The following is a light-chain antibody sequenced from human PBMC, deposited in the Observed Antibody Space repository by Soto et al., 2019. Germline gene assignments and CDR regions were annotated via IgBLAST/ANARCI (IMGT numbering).Light chain of an antibody. CDR3: CLYADSSSFRYV. CDR1: SSDVANYNL. Sequence: QSVLTQPASVSGSPGQSITISCTGTSSDVANYNLVSWYQQHPGKAPRLMIYEGSERPSGVSNRFSGSKSGSTASLTISGLQAEDVADYYCCLYADSSSFRYVLGTGTKVTVL. CDR2: EGS. V-gene: IGLV2-23*03. J-gene: IGLJ1*01.